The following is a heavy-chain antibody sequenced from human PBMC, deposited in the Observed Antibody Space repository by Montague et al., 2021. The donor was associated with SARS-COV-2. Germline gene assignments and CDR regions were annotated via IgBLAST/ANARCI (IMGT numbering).Heavy chain of an antibody. CDR3: ACGEITTRGLIYYYGMDV. Sequence: SETLSLTCAVYTDSFSGYYWSWIRQSPGKGLEWIGEITHSGSTNHNPSLQSRVTISVDTSKNQFSLKLSSVTAADTAVYYCACGEITTRGLIYYYGMDVWGQGTTVTVSS. CDR2: ITHSGST. V-gene: IGHV4-34*01. CDR1: TDSFSGYY. J-gene: IGHJ6*02. D-gene: IGHD4-11*01.